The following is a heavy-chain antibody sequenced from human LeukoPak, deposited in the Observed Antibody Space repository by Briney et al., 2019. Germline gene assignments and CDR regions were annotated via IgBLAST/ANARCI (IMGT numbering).Heavy chain of an antibody. V-gene: IGHV1-46*01. CDR1: GYTFTNYY. J-gene: IGHJ4*02. Sequence: ASVKLSCKASGYTFTNYYMHWVRHAPGQGLEWMGILSPSGGSTSYAQKFQGRVTMTRDTSTSTVYMELSSLRSDDTAVYYCAREQLVGTYYFDYWGQGTLVTVSS. CDR2: LSPSGGST. CDR3: AREQLVGTYYFDY. D-gene: IGHD6-6*01.